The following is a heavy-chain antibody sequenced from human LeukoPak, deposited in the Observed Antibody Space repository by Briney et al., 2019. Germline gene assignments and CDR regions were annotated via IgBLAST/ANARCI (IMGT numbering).Heavy chain of an antibody. CDR1: GFTFSSYA. V-gene: IGHV3-23*01. D-gene: IGHD4-17*01. Sequence: PGGSLRLSCAASGFTFSSYAMSWVRQAPGKGLEWVSAISGSGGSTYYADSVKGRFTISRDSSKNTLYLQMNSLRAEDTAVYYCARVDYGADYVYAFDIWGQGTMVTVSS. CDR2: ISGSGGST. CDR3: ARVDYGADYVYAFDI. J-gene: IGHJ3*02.